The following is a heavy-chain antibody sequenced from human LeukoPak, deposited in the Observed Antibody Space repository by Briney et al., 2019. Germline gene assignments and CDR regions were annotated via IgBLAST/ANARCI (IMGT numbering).Heavy chain of an antibody. J-gene: IGHJ5*02. Sequence: SVKVSCKASGGTFSSYAISWVRQAPGQGLEWMGRIIPIFGTANYAQKFQGRVTITTDESTSTAYMELSSLRSEDTAVYYCARGGSYSGWYNWFDPWGQGTLVTVSS. CDR1: GGTFSSYA. CDR2: IIPIFGTA. D-gene: IGHD1-26*01. CDR3: ARGGSYSGWYNWFDP. V-gene: IGHV1-69*05.